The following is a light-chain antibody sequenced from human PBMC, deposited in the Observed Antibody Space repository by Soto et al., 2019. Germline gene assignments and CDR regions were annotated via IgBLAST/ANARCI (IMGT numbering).Light chain of an antibody. CDR2: GAS. V-gene: IGKV3-15*01. Sequence: EIVMTQSPATLSVSPGESATLSCRASQSISTNLAWYQQKPGQAPRLLIYGASTRATGLPARFIGSGSGTVFTLTISSLQAEDLAVYYCQHYNNWPPWTFGQGTKVEIK. CDR3: QHYNNWPPWT. CDR1: QSISTN. J-gene: IGKJ1*01.